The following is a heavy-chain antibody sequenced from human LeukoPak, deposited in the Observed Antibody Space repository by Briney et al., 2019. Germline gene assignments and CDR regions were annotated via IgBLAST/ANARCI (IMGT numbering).Heavy chain of an antibody. CDR3: ARDDFEYSVHYGMDV. Sequence: PSETLSLTCSVSGGSISAYYWSWIRQPAGKGLEWIGRVYCTGNTNYNPSLQSRVTMSVDTSKNQISLRLRSVTAADTAVYFCARDDFEYSVHYGMDVWGQGTAVTVSS. CDR1: GGSISAYY. V-gene: IGHV4-4*07. J-gene: IGHJ6*02. D-gene: IGHD3-9*01. CDR2: VYCTGNT.